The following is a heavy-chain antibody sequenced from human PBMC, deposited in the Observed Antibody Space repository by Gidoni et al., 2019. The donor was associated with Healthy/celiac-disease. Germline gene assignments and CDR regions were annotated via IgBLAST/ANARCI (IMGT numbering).Heavy chain of an antibody. J-gene: IGHJ4*02. CDR2: INHSGST. Sequence: QVQLQQWGAGLLKPSETLSLTCAVYGGSFSGYYWSWIRQPPGKGLEWIGEINHSGSTNYNPPLKSRVTISVDTSKNQFSLKLSSVTAADTAVYYCARGRVDCSGGSCYSGIDYWGQGTLVTVSS. V-gene: IGHV4-34*01. CDR3: ARGRVDCSGGSCYSGIDY. CDR1: GGSFSGYY. D-gene: IGHD2-15*01.